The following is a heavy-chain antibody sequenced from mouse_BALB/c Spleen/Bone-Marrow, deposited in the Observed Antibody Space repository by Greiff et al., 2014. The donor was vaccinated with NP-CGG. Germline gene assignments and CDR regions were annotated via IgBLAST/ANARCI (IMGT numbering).Heavy chain of an antibody. J-gene: IGHJ2*01. CDR3: ARGNYYGSTSGYYFDY. V-gene: IGHV3-6*02. Sequence: DVQLVESGPGLVKPSQSLSLTCSVTGYSITSGYYWNWIRQFPGNKLEWMGYISYDGSNNYNPSLKNRISITRDTSKNQFFLKLNSVTTEDSVTYYCARGNYYGSTSGYYFDYWGQGTTLTVSS. CDR2: ISYDGSN. D-gene: IGHD1-1*01. CDR1: GYSITSGYY.